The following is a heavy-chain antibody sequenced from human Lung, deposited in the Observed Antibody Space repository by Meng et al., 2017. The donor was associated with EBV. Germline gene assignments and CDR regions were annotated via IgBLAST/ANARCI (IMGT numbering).Heavy chain of an antibody. Sequence: AQGEESGGGLVQPGGSLRLSCVGSGISGYWVHWVRQVPGKGLVWVSRINEDGSIVNYAGSVKGRFTIFRDNAKNTVSLQMNSLRVEDTALYYCAKDCFGAWDYWGQGTLAPSPQ. V-gene: IGHV3-74*01. CDR2: INEDGSIV. CDR3: AKDCFGAWDY. J-gene: IGHJ4*02. D-gene: IGHD1-26*01. CDR1: GISGYW.